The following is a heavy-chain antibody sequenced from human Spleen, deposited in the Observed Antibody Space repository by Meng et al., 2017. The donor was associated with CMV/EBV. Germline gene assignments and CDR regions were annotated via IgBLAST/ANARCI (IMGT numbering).Heavy chain of an antibody. V-gene: IGHV3-21*01. CDR1: GFTLNSYP. CDR2: ITASGTAT. CDR3: ARGGVVEEPPAMTM. D-gene: IGHD2-2*01. J-gene: IGHJ4*02. Sequence: GESLKISCAASGFTLNSYPMYWVRQAPGKGLEWVSGITASGTATYYADSVKGRVTISRDNAKNSLYLQVKSLRAEDTAVYYCARGGVVEEPPAMTMWGQGTLVTVSS.